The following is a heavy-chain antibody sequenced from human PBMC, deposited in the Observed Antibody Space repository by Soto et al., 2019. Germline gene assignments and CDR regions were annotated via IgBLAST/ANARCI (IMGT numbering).Heavy chain of an antibody. V-gene: IGHV1-3*01. CDR1: GYTLTSYY. D-gene: IGHD2-15*01. CDR2: INAGNGNT. Sequence: ASVKVSCEASGYTLTSYYMHWVRQAPGQRLEWMGWINAGNGNTKYSQKFQGRVTITRDTSASTAYMELSSLRSEDTAVYYCARDLGGWPDYWGQGTLVTVSS. CDR3: ARDLGGWPDY. J-gene: IGHJ4*02.